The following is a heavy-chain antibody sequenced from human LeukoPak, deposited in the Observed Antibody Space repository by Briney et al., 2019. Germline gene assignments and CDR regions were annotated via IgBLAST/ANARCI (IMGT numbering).Heavy chain of an antibody. CDR2: MYYSGST. CDR3: VRSSTYHLFDD. Sequence: SETLSLTCTVSGGSISSYYCSWLRQPPGKGLEWIGYMYYSGSTNYNPSLKSRVPISVDMSKNQFSLKLSSVTAADTAVYYCVRSSTYHLFDDWGQGTLVTVSS. V-gene: IGHV4-59*08. CDR1: GGSISSYY. J-gene: IGHJ4*02. D-gene: IGHD2-15*01.